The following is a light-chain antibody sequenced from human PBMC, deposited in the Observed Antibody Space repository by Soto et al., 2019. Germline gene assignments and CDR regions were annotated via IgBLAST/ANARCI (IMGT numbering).Light chain of an antibody. CDR2: FNSDGSH. J-gene: IGLJ3*02. CDR1: SGHSSYA. Sequence: QPVLTQSPSASAALGASVKLTCTLSSGHSSYAIAWHQQQPEKGPRYLMKFNSDGSHSQGDGIPDRFSGSSSGAERCLTLSSLRSEDEADYYCQIWGTGIQVFGGGTKLTVL. V-gene: IGLV4-69*01. CDR3: QIWGTGIQV.